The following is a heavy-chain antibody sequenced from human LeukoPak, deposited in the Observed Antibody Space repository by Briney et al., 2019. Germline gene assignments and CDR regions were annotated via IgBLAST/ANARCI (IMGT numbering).Heavy chain of an antibody. V-gene: IGHV3-21*01. CDR3: ARSIEVYGDYVGWFDP. CDR2: ISSSSSYI. D-gene: IGHD4-17*01. CDR1: GFTFSSYE. Sequence: GGSLRLSCAASGFTFSSYEMNWVRQAPGKGLEWVSSISSSSSYIYYADSVKGRFTISRDNAKNSLYLQMNSLRAEDTAVYYCARSIEVYGDYVGWFDPWGQGTLVTVSS. J-gene: IGHJ5*02.